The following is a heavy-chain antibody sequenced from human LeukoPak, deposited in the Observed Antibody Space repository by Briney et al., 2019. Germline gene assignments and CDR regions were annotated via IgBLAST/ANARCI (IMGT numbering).Heavy chain of an antibody. CDR1: GYTFTSYY. CDR3: ARDFHYYDSRAYHRGFDY. Sequence: ASVKVSCKASGYTFTSYYMHWVRQAPGQGLEWMGIINPSGGSTSYAQKFQGRVTMTRDTSTSTVYMELSSLRSEDTAVYYCARDFHYYDSRAYHRGFDYWGQGTLVTVSS. D-gene: IGHD3-22*01. V-gene: IGHV1-46*01. CDR2: INPSGGST. J-gene: IGHJ4*02.